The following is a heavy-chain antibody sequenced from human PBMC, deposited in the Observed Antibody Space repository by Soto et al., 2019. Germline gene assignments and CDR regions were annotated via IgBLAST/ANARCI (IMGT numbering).Heavy chain of an antibody. J-gene: IGHJ4*02. CDR3: ARPRYCTGGRCYNNLDY. CDR1: GDSFSSYT. Sequence: ASVKVSCKASGDSFSSYTISWVRQAPGQGLEWMGGIAPISGTRNYAKKFQGRVTMTADESTSTSYMQLSNLRSGDTAVYYCARPRYCTGGRCYNNLDYWGQGTLVTVSS. D-gene: IGHD2-15*01. CDR2: IAPISGTR. V-gene: IGHV1-69*13.